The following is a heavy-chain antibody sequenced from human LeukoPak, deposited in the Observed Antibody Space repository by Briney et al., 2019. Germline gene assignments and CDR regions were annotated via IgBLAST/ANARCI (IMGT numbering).Heavy chain of an antibody. J-gene: IGHJ6*03. CDR3: ADTFWSGYYNYYMDV. CDR2: IRYDGSNK. V-gene: IGHV3-30*02. CDR1: GFTFSSYG. Sequence: PGGSLRLSCAASGFTFSSYGMHWVRQAPGKGLEWVAFIRYDGSNKYYADSVKGRFTISRDNSKNTLYLQMNSLRAEDTAVYYCADTFWSGYYNYYMDVWGKGTTVTV. D-gene: IGHD3-3*01.